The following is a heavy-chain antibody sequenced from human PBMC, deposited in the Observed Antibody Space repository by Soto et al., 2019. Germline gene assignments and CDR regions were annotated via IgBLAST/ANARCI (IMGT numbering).Heavy chain of an antibody. CDR1: GGTFSTSA. Sequence: QVQLEQSGAEVKKPGSSVKVSCKASGGTFSTSAISWVRQAPGQGLEWMGGFRRIFPTPDYAHKFQGRLTITADESTSTAYMELSGLKSDDTAVYYCARDNDRLQLGGNYYYILDVWGQGTTVTVSS. J-gene: IGHJ6*02. CDR2: FRRIFPTP. V-gene: IGHV1-69*12. D-gene: IGHD5-12*01. CDR3: ARDNDRLQLGGNYYYILDV.